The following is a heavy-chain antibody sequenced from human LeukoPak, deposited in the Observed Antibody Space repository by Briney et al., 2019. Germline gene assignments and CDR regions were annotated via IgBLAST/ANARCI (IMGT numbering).Heavy chain of an antibody. Sequence: QPGGSLRLSCAGAGFTFSSYWVSWVRQAPGKGLGWVANIKEDGSEKNYVDSVKGRFTISRDNAKNSLYLQMNSLRAEDTAVYYCARGGWALCWGQGTLVTVSS. V-gene: IGHV3-7*03. J-gene: IGHJ4*02. CDR1: GFTFSSYW. CDR3: ARGGWALC. CDR2: IKEDGSEK. D-gene: IGHD1-26*01.